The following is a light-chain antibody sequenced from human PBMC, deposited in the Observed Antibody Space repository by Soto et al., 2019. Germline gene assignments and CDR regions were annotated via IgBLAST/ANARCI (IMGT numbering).Light chain of an antibody. CDR2: DVH. CDR3: GSYTASAPFYD. Sequence: QSVLTQPAPVSGSPGQSITISCTGTRTDVDGHDYVSWYQQHPGQAPKLIIFDVHNRPSGVSSRFSGSKSGDTASLTISGLQAEDDGDYYCGSYTASAPFYDFGTGTKVTVL. CDR1: RTDVDGHDY. V-gene: IGLV2-14*03. J-gene: IGLJ1*01.